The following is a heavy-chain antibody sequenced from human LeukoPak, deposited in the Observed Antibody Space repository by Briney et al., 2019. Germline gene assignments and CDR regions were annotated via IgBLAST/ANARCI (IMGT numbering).Heavy chain of an antibody. V-gene: IGHV3-30*02. Sequence: GGSLRLSCVASGFTFSSYGMHWVRQAPGKGLEWAAFVRYDGSNKYYADSVKGRFTISRDNSKNTMYLQMNSLRVEDTAVYYCAKDRGSSWTFDYWGQGTLVTVSS. J-gene: IGHJ4*02. D-gene: IGHD6-13*01. CDR1: GFTFSSYG. CDR2: VRYDGSNK. CDR3: AKDRGSSWTFDY.